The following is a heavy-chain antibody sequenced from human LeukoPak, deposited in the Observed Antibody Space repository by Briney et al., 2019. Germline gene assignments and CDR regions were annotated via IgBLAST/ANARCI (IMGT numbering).Heavy chain of an antibody. D-gene: IGHD6-19*01. CDR1: GGSISSYY. V-gene: IGHV4-59*01. CDR2: IYYSGST. CDR3: ARRSIAVAGYYFDY. Sequence: SETLSPTCTVSGGSISSYYWSWIRQPPGKGLEWIGYIYYSGSTNYNPSLKSRVTISVDTSKNQFSLKLSSVTAADTAVYYCARRSIAVAGYYFDYWGQGTLVTVSS. J-gene: IGHJ4*02.